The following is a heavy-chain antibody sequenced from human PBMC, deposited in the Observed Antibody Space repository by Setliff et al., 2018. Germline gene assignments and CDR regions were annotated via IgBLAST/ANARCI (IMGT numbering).Heavy chain of an antibody. CDR3: ASRKYYYDSCGYYYGDAFDI. CDR1: GGTFSSYA. J-gene: IGHJ3*02. D-gene: IGHD3-22*01. V-gene: IGHV1-69*05. Sequence: SVKVSCKASGGTFSSYAISWVRQAPGQGLEWMGGIIPIFGTANYAQKFQGRVTITTDESTSTVYMELSSRRYEDTAVDYCASRKYYYDSCGYYYGDAFDIWGQGTMVTVSS. CDR2: IIPIFGTA.